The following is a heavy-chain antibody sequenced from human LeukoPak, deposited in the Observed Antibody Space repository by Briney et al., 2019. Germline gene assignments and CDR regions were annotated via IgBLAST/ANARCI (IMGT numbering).Heavy chain of an antibody. CDR1: GYTFTGYY. Sequence: ASVKVSCKASGYTFTGYYMHWVRQAPGQGLEWMGWINLNSGGTNYAQKFQGRVTMTRDTSISTAYMALSRLRSDDMAVYYCARDSTLGYCTGGVCYWFDPWGQGTLVTVSS. CDR2: INLNSGGT. CDR3: ARDSTLGYCTGGVCYWFDP. V-gene: IGHV1-2*02. J-gene: IGHJ5*02. D-gene: IGHD2-8*02.